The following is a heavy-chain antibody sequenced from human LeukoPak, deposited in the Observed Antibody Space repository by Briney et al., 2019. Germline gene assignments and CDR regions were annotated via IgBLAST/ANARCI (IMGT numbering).Heavy chain of an antibody. D-gene: IGHD4-17*01. CDR2: ISGSGDST. J-gene: IGHJ6*02. Sequence: PGGSLRLSCADSEFTIRDHYVSWVRQAPGKGLEWVSVISGSGDSTYYADSVKGRFTISRDNSKNTLYLQMNSLRAEDTAVYYCAKDLYGDYGMDVWGQGTTVTVSS. CDR1: EFTIRDHY. CDR3: AKDLYGDYGMDV. V-gene: IGHV3-23*01.